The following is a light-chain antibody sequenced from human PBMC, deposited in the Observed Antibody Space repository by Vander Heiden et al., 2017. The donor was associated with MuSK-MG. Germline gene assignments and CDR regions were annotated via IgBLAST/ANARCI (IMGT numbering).Light chain of an antibody. J-gene: IGKJ1*01. V-gene: IGKV1-27*01. Sequence: DIQMTQSPSSLYASIGDRVTITCRASQGISKYLAWYQQKPGKVPQLLISAASTLQSGVPSRFSGSGSGTDFTLTISSLQPEDVATYYCQKYNSAPWTFGHGTKVEIK. CDR2: AAS. CDR3: QKYNSAPWT. CDR1: QGISKY.